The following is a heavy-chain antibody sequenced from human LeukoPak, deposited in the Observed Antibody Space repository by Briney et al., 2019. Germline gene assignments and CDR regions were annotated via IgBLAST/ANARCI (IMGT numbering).Heavy chain of an antibody. CDR3: AKDRVRVGY. CDR2: TSGSGGST. V-gene: IGHV3-23*01. CDR1: GFTFSNYA. Sequence: GGSLRLSCAASGFTFSNYAMSWVRQAPGKGLEWVSGTSGSGGSTYYADSVKGRFTISRDNSKNTLYLQMNSLRAEDTAVYYCAKDRVRVGYWGQGTLVTVSS. D-gene: IGHD2-8*02. J-gene: IGHJ4*02.